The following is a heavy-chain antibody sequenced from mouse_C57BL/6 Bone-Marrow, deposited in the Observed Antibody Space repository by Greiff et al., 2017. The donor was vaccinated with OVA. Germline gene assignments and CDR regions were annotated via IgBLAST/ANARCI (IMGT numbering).Heavy chain of an antibody. CDR3: TRGYYFDY. V-gene: IGHV1-4*01. CDR2: IDPTNDYT. Sequence: QVQLQQSGAELARPGASVKMSCKASGYTFTSYTIHWVKQRPGQGLEWIGYIDPTNDYTNYNQKFKGTATLTADKSSSTAYMQLSSLTSEYSAVYYCTRGYYFDYWGQGTTLTVSS. J-gene: IGHJ2*01. CDR1: GYTFTSYT.